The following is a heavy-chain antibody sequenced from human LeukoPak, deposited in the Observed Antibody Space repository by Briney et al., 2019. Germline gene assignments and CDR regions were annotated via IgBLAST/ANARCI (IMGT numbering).Heavy chain of an antibody. CDR3: ARVGGYSYGPSFDY. CDR2: IGTAGDT. D-gene: IGHD5-18*01. CDR1: GSTFSSYD. J-gene: IGHJ4*02. Sequence: GGSLRLSCAASGSTFSSYDMHWVRQATGKGLEWVSAIGTAGDTYYPGSVKGRFTISRENAKNSLYLQMNSLRAGDTAVYYCARVGGYSYGPSFDYWGQGTLVTVSS. V-gene: IGHV3-13*01.